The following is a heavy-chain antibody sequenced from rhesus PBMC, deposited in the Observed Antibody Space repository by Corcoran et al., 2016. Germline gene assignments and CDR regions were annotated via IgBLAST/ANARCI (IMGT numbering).Heavy chain of an antibody. Sequence: QVQLQASGPGLVKPSETLSLTCAVFGDSISGDKWCSWIRQPPGKGLEWIGYTHGNTDSTHYNPSLRSRVTLSTDTSKSQFSLILSSLSAADTAGYFCARHTPGGGGRTVRFDVWGPGILVTVSS. CDR2: THGNTDST. CDR3: ARHTPGGGGRTVRFDV. V-gene: IGHV4-65*01. D-gene: IGHD1-14*01. CDR1: GDSISGDKW. J-gene: IGHJ5-1*01.